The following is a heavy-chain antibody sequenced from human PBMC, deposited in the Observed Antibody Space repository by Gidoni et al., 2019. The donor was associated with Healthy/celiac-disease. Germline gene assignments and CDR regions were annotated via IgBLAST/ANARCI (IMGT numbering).Heavy chain of an antibody. D-gene: IGHD5-12*01. Sequence: QVQLQESGPGLVKPSETLSLTCTVAGGSISSYYWSWIRQPPGKGLEWIGYIYYSGSTNYNPSLKSRVTISVDTSKNQFSLKLSSVTAADTAVYYCARGGGYDYPTAFDYWGQGTLVTVSS. V-gene: IGHV4-59*01. CDR3: ARGGGYDYPTAFDY. CDR1: GGSISSYY. J-gene: IGHJ4*02. CDR2: IYYSGST.